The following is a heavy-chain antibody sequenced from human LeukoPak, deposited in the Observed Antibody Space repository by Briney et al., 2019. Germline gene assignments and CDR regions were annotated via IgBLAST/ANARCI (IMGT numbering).Heavy chain of an antibody. J-gene: IGHJ3*02. CDR3: AREGVYYDFWSGTDAFDI. CDR2: IKQDGSEK. Sequence: GGSLRLSCAASGFTFSSYWMSWVCQAPGKGLEWVANIKQDGSEKYYVDSVKGRFTISRDNAKNSLYLQMNSLRAEDTAVYYCAREGVYYDFWSGTDAFDIWGQGTMVTVSS. V-gene: IGHV3-7*01. D-gene: IGHD3-3*01. CDR1: GFTFSSYW.